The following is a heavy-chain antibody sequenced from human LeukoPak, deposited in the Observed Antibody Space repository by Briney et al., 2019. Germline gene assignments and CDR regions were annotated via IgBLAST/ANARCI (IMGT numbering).Heavy chain of an antibody. J-gene: IGHJ4*02. D-gene: IGHD6-13*01. CDR2: ISGSGGST. CDR3: AKDGSSSWYIHFDY. CDR1: GFTFSIYA. Sequence: GGSLRLSCAASGFTFSIYAMSWVRQAPGKGLEWVSAISGSGGSTYYADSVKGRFTISRDNSKNTLYLQMNSLRAEDTAVYYCAKDGSSSWYIHFDYWGQGTLVTVSS. V-gene: IGHV3-23*01.